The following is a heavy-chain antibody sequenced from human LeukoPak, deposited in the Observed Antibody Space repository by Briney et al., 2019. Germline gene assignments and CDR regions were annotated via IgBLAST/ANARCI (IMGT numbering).Heavy chain of an antibody. CDR3: ARDSAGDYWLDP. D-gene: IGHD7-27*01. CDR2: IYYSGRT. V-gene: IGHV4-59*01. Sequence: SETLSLTCTVSGGPISGYYWNWIRQPPGKGLEWIGSIYYSGRTSFNGSLKTRITMSVDTSKNQFSLKLTSVTTADTAVYFCARDSAGDYWLDPWGQGTPVTVSS. J-gene: IGHJ5*02. CDR1: GGPISGYY.